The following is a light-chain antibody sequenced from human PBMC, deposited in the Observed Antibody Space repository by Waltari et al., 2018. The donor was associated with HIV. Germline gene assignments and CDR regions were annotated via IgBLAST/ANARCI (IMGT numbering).Light chain of an antibody. Sequence: SSELTQDPAVSVALGQTVRTTCPGDSLSSYYASWYQQKPGQAPLLVVYGNDKRPSGIPDRFSGSSSGTTASLTITGAQAEDEADYYCNSRDSSGHHLVFATGTRVTVL. CDR1: SLSSYY. CDR3: NSRDSSGHHLV. V-gene: IGLV3-19*01. J-gene: IGLJ1*01. CDR2: GND.